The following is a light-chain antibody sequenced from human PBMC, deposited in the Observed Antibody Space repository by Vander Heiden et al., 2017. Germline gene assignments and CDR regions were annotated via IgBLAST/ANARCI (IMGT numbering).Light chain of an antibody. CDR3: QVWDRSSDHQV. CDR2: DNS. CDR1: VIGSKS. Sequence: SYVLTQPPSVSVAPGKTARTTCGGDVIGSKSVDWYQQKTGRAPVLVIYDNSGRRSGIPARFSGSNSGNTATLAINWVEAGDEADYYCQVWDRSSDHQVFGGGTTLTVL. V-gene: IGLV3-21*01. J-gene: IGLJ3*02.